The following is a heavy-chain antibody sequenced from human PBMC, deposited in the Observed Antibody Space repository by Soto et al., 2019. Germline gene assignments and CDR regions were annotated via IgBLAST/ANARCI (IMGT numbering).Heavy chain of an antibody. J-gene: IGHJ4*02. CDR3: ARQGSSGYYRYYFDY. V-gene: IGHV1-69*06. D-gene: IGHD3-22*01. CDR1: GGTFSSYA. CDR2: IIPIFGTA. Sequence: SVKVSCKASGGTFSSYAISWVRQAPGQGLEWMGGIIPIFGTANYAQKFQGRVTITADKSTSTAYMELSSLRSEDTAVYYCARQGSSGYYRYYFDYWGQGTLVTVSS.